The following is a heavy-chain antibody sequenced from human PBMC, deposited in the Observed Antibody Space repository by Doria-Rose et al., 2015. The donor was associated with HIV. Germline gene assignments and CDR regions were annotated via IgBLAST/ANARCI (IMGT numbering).Heavy chain of an antibody. Sequence: QVTLKESGPVLVKPTETLTLTCTVSGVSLSSPGMGVSWIRQPPGKALEWLANIFSDDERSYKTSLESILTISRGTSKRQVVLTMTDMDPVDTATYYCARIKSSRWYHKYYFDFWGQGTLVIVSA. CDR2: IFSDDER. CDR3: ARIKSSRWYHKYYFDF. J-gene: IGHJ4*02. CDR1: GVSLSSPGMG. V-gene: IGHV2-26*01. D-gene: IGHD6-13*01.